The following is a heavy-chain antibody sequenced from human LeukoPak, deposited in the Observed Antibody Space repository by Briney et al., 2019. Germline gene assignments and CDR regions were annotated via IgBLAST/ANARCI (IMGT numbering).Heavy chain of an antibody. D-gene: IGHD1-26*01. Sequence: PGGSLRLSCAASGFSFSDYGMHWVRQAPGKGLEWVSFIRKDGINTNYVDSVKGRFTISRDNAKNSLYLQMNSLRADDTAVYYCARDPYSGNYGTYYYMDVWGKGTTVTISS. CDR1: GFSFSDYG. J-gene: IGHJ6*03. CDR2: IRKDGINT. V-gene: IGHV3-30*02. CDR3: ARDPYSGNYGTYYYMDV.